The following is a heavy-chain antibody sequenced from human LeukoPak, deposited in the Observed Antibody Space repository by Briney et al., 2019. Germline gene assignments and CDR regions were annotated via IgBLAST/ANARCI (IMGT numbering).Heavy chain of an antibody. J-gene: IGHJ3*02. CDR1: GFSFSDYY. CDR3: AREELLLDAFDI. Sequence: LRLSCAASGFSFSDYYMSWIRQAPVKGLDLIGSIYHTGSSYYNPSLNCLITISVYTSKNQFSLKLSSVTAADTAVYYCAREELLLDAFDIWGQGTMVTVSS. V-gene: IGHV4-38-2*02. CDR2: IYHTGSS. D-gene: IGHD1-26*01.